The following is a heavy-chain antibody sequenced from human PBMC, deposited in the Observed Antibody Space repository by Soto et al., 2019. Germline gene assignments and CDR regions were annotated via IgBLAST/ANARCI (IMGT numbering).Heavy chain of an antibody. J-gene: IGHJ6*02. CDR1: GYTFTSYY. V-gene: IGHV1-8*01. CDR3: ARVGLRDYYYGMDV. CDR2: MNPNSGNT. Sequence: GASVKVSCEASGYTFTSYYINWVLQATGQGLEWMGWMNPNSGNTGYAQKFQGRVTMTRNTSISTAYMELSSLRSEDTAVYYCARVGLRDYYYGMDVWGQGTTVTVSS.